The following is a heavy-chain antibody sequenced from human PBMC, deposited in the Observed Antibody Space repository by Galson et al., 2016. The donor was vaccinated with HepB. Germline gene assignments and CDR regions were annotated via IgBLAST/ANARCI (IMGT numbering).Heavy chain of an antibody. D-gene: IGHD2/OR15-2a*01. CDR3: ARKSPFGPFDY. J-gene: IGHJ4*01. Sequence: SLRLSCAASAFSFSSYSMNWVRQAPGKGLEWISYISSTRTTTYYADSVKGRFTISRDNAKNSLYLQTDSLRDDDTAVYYCARKSPFGPFDYWGHGTLVSVSA. CDR1: AFSFSSYS. CDR2: ISSTRTTT. V-gene: IGHV3-48*02.